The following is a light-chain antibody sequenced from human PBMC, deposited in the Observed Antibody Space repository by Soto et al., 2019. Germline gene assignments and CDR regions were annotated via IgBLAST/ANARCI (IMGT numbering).Light chain of an antibody. CDR1: QSVSSN. V-gene: IGKV3-15*01. CDR3: QHYNNWPRT. J-gene: IGKJ1*01. CDR2: GAS. Sequence: EIVMTQSPATLSVSPGERATLSCRASQSVSSNLAWYQQKPGQAPRLVIYGASTRATGIPARFSGSGSGTDFTLTISSLQSEDFSVYHCQHYNNWPRTFGQGTKVEIK.